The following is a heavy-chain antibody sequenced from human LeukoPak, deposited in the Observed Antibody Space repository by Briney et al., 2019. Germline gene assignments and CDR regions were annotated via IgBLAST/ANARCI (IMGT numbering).Heavy chain of an antibody. V-gene: IGHV3-11*04. CDR2: ISSSATTI. D-gene: IGHD6-13*01. J-gene: IGHJ4*02. CDR1: GFTFSDYY. CDR3: ARDHSSSWNYFDY. Sequence: GGSLRLSCAASGFTFSDYYMNWIRQAPGKGLEWVSYISSSATTIYYADSVKGRFTISRDNAKKSLYLQMNSLRAEDKAVYYCARDHSSSWNYFDYWGQGTLVTVSS.